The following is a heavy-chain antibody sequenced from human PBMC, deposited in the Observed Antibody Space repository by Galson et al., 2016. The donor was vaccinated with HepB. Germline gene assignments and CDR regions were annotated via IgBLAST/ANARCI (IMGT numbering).Heavy chain of an antibody. D-gene: IGHD5-18*01. CDR2: IIPLIDIP. V-gene: IGHV1-69*10. J-gene: IGHJ4*02. CDR1: GGIFSNFG. CDR3: AREGEAAKHLDY. Sequence: KVSCKASGGIFSNFGFTWVRQAPGQGLEWMGGIIPLIDIPDYAQKFRGRVTVTADKSTSTAYMELTSLRFDDTAVYFCAREGEAAKHLDYWGQGTQVVVSS.